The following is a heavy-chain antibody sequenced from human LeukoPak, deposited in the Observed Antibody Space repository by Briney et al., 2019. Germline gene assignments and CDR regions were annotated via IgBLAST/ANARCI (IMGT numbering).Heavy chain of an antibody. J-gene: IGHJ4*02. CDR1: GYTFSGYW. D-gene: IGHD5-12*01. Sequence: RGESLKISCKGSGYTFSGYWIGWVRQMPGKGLEWMGIIYPGDSNTRYSPSFEGQVTMSADKSISTAYLQWSGLKASDTAMYYCATHSGRYSGYEGFNFHFDYWGQGSLVTVSS. CDR3: ATHSGRYSGYEGFNFHFDY. V-gene: IGHV5-51*01. CDR2: IYPGDSNT.